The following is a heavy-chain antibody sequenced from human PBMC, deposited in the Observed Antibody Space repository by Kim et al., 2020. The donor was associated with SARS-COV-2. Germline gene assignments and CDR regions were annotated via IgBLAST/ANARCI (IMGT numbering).Heavy chain of an antibody. Sequence: GGSLRLSCAASGFTFSNAWMNWVRQAPGKGLEWVGRIRSKTNGCTTAYAAPVKGRFTISRDDSKKAPYLQMNSLKTEDTAVYYCTCVLGDKFAGDGAYDVWGQGTMVTVSS. CDR2: IRSKTNGCTT. D-gene: IGHD2-21*02. CDR1: GFTFSNAW. CDR3: TCVLGDKFAGDGAYDV. V-gene: IGHV3-15*01. J-gene: IGHJ3*01.